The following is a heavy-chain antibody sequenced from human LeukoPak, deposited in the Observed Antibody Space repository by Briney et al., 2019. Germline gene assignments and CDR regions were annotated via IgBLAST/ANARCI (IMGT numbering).Heavy chain of an antibody. V-gene: IGHV3-23*01. CDR2: ISGSGGST. Sequence: GGSLRLSCAASGFTFSSYAMSWVRQAPGKGLEWVSAISGSGGSTYCADSVKGRFTISRDNSKNTLYLQMNSLRAEDTAVYYCAKDTRGVVVPAAPFDYWGQGTLVTVSS. CDR3: AKDTRGVVVPAAPFDY. D-gene: IGHD2-2*01. CDR1: GFTFSSYA. J-gene: IGHJ4*02.